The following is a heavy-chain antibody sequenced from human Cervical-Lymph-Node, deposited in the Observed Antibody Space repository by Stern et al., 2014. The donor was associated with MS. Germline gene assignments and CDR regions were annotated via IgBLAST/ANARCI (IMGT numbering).Heavy chain of an antibody. CDR1: GFTFSDYY. Sequence: VHLVESGGGLVKPAGSLSLSCAASGFTFSDYYMSWIRQAPEKGLDWDSFISSSGSPISYADSVKGRFTISRDNAKNSLYLQMNSLRAEDTAVYYCAREKGSGYYTHWGQGTLVTVSS. CDR2: ISSSGSPI. V-gene: IGHV3-11*01. D-gene: IGHD3/OR15-3a*01. J-gene: IGHJ4*02. CDR3: AREKGSGYYTH.